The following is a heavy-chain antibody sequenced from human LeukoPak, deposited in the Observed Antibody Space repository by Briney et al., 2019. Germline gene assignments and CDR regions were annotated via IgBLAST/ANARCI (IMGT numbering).Heavy chain of an antibody. CDR2: IWYDGSNK. CDR3: ARDLRNDYGSGSYYFDY. Sequence: GGSLRLSCEASGFSFSTSGVHWVRQAPGKGLEWVAVIWYDGSNKNYADSVKGRFTISRDTSKNTLYLQMNSLRADDTALYYCARDLRNDYGSGSYYFDYWGQGTLVTVSS. D-gene: IGHD3-10*01. J-gene: IGHJ4*02. V-gene: IGHV3-33*08. CDR1: GFSFSTSG.